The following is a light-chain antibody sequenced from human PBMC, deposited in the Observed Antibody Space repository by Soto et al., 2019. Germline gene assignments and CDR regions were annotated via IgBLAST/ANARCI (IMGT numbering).Light chain of an antibody. J-gene: IGKJ3*01. Sequence: EIVLTQSPGTLSLSPGERATLSCRASQSVSNNYLAWYQQRPGQAPRLLISGASNRAAGIPDRFSGSGSGTDFTLAISRLEPEDFAVYYCHQSGISPLTFGPGTRVDVK. CDR3: HQSGISPLT. CDR1: QSVSNNY. V-gene: IGKV3-20*01. CDR2: GAS.